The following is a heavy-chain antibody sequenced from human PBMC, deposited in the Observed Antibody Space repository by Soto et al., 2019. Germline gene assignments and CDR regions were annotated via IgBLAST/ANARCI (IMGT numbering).Heavy chain of an antibody. CDR3: ARERPPVVPAAAILPPRPYYYYGMDV. Sequence: ASVKVSCKASGYTFTSYGISWVRQAPGQGLEWMGWISGYNGNTKYSQKFQGRVTITRDTSASTAYMELSSLRSEDTAVYYCARERPPVVPAAAILPPRPYYYYGMDVWGQGTTVTVSS. CDR1: GYTFTSYG. CDR2: ISGYNGNT. D-gene: IGHD2-2*01. V-gene: IGHV1-18*01. J-gene: IGHJ6*02.